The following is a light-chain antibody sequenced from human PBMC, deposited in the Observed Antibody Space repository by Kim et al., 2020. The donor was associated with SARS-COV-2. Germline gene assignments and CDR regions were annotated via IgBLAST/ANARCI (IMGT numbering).Light chain of an antibody. J-gene: IGLJ1*01. CDR1: SSNIGSNS. V-gene: IGLV1-44*01. CDR2: SNN. CDR3: ATWDDSSYV. Sequence: PGQRVTISGSGSSSNIGSNSVNWYQQLPGTAHKLLIYSNNQRPSGVPYRFSGSKSGTSASLAISGLQSEDEADYYCATWDDSSYVFGTGTKVTVL.